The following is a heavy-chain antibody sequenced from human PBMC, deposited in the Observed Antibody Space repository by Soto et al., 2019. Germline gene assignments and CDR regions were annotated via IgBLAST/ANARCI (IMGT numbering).Heavy chain of an antibody. CDR3: ARLWCVGCSGHPPVDY. CDR2: ISAGGSDI. Sequence: AGGSLRLSCVVSGCSFSDYSMNWVRQAAGKGLEWVSFISAGGSDIYYADSVKGRFTISRDNAKNSLYLEMNGLRDEDAAVYYCARLWCVGCSGHPPVDYRGQGTLVTVSS. D-gene: IGHD2-15*01. CDR1: GCSFSDYS. J-gene: IGHJ4*02. V-gene: IGHV3-21*05.